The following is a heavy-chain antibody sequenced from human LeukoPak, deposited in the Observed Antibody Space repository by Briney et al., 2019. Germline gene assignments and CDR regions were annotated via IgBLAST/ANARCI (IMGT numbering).Heavy chain of an antibody. J-gene: IGHJ4*02. D-gene: IGHD3-10*01. CDR1: GGSISSGGYY. V-gene: IGHV4-31*03. CDR3: GSGSLPGGGRYYFDY. CDR2: IYYGGST. Sequence: PSETLSLTCTVSGGSISSGGYYWSWIRQHPGKGLEWIGYIYYGGSTYYNPSLKSRVTISVDTSKNQFSLKLSSVTAADTAVYYCGSGSLPGGGRYYFDYWGQGTLVTVSS.